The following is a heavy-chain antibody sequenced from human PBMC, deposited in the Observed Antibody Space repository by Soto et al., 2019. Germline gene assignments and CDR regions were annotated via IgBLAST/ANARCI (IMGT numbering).Heavy chain of an antibody. J-gene: IGHJ4*02. Sequence: ASVKVSCKASGGTFSSYSISWVRQAPGQGLEWMGGIIPIFGTANYAQKFQGRVTITADESTSTAYMELSSLRSEDTAVYYCARMGFSGRRDYWGQGTLVTVSS. D-gene: IGHD3-16*01. CDR2: IIPIFGTA. CDR3: ARMGFSGRRDY. CDR1: GGTFSSYS. V-gene: IGHV1-69*01.